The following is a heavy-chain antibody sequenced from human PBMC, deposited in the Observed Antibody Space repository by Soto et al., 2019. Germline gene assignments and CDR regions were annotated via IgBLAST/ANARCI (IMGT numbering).Heavy chain of an antibody. CDR2: ISPYNGDT. CDR1: GYTFKRFG. CDR3: AVRYCFVDVCLTPGVFDTYV. J-gene: IGHJ6*02. Sequence: QVQLVQSGAEMKKPGASVKISCKASGYTFKRFGVNWVRQAPGRGLEWMGWISPYNGDTKYAEKFQGRVTMTSDTPTATAYMELTSLRSDDTAVYYCAVRYCFVDVCLTPGVFDTYVWGQGTTVIVSS. V-gene: IGHV1-18*01. D-gene: IGHD2-15*01.